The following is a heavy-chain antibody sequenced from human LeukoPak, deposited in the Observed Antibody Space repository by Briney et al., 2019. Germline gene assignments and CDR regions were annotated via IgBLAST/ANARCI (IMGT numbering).Heavy chain of an antibody. D-gene: IGHD6-19*01. V-gene: IGHV4-4*07. CDR3: ARVAVAGVGYYYYYYMDV. Sequence: PSETLSLTCTVSGGSISSYYWSWIRQPAGKGLEWIGRIYTSGSTNYNPSLKSRVTMSVDTSKNQFSLKLSSVTAADTAVYYRARVAVAGVGYYYYYYMDVWGKGTTVTVSS. CDR1: GGSISSYY. CDR2: IYTSGST. J-gene: IGHJ6*03.